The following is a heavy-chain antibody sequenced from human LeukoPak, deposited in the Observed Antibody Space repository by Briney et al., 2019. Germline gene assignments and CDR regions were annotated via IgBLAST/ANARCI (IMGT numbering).Heavy chain of an antibody. CDR3: ARQKLERGMDV. J-gene: IGHJ6*02. V-gene: IGHV4-39*01. D-gene: IGHD1-1*01. CDR1: GGSISISSYY. Sequence: PSETLSLTCTVSGGSISISSYYWGWIRQPPGKGLEWIGSIYCSGSTYYNPSLKSRVTMSVYTSKNHFSLKLSSVTAADTAVYYCARQKLERGMDVWGQGTTVTVSS. CDR2: IYCSGST.